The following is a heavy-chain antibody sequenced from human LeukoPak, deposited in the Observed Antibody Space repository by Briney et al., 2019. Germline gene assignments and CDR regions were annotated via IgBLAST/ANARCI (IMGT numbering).Heavy chain of an antibody. CDR3: AKANPRYETYHLHS. V-gene: IGHV4-59*12. CDR2: IYYRGST. Sequence: SGTLSLTCTVSVGSISSYYWSWIRQPPGKGLEWIAYIYYRGSTNYNPSPKSPVTILLDTSKNQSSPNLSPVTAADHAVYYCAKANPRYETYHLHSWGQGPLVTV. J-gene: IGHJ4*02. CDR1: VGSISSYY. D-gene: IGHD5-12*01.